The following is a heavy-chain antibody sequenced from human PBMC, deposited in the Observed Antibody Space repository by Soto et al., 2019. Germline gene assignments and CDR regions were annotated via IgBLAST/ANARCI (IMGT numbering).Heavy chain of an antibody. CDR3: ASLAVADTEGDDAFDI. CDR2: ISAYNGNT. V-gene: IGHV1-18*01. J-gene: IGHJ3*02. Sequence: PPASVKVSCKASGYTFTSYGISWVRQAPGQGLEWMGWISAYNGNTNYAQKLQGRVTMTTDTSTSTAYMELRSLRSDDTAVYYCASLAVADTEGDDAFDIWGQGTMVTVSS. CDR1: GYTFTSYG. D-gene: IGHD6-19*01.